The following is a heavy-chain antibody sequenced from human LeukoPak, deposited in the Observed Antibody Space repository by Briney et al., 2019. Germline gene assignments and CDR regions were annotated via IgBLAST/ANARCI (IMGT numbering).Heavy chain of an antibody. Sequence: GGSLRLSCAASGFTFSSYWTSWVRQAPGKGLEWVANIKQDGSEKYYVDSVKGRFTISRDNAKNSLYLQMNSLRAEDTAVYYCARKEGAIQGDYFDYWGQGTLVTVSS. V-gene: IGHV3-7*01. CDR2: IKQDGSEK. CDR1: GFTFSSYW. J-gene: IGHJ4*02. CDR3: ARKEGAIQGDYFDY. D-gene: IGHD1-26*01.